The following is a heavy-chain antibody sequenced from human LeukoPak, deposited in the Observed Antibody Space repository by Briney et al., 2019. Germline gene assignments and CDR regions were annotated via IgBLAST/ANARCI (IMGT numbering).Heavy chain of an antibody. V-gene: IGHV1-69*13. CDR2: IIPIFGTT. CDR1: GGTFSSYA. Sequence: GASVKVSCKASGGTFSSYAISWVRQAPGQGLEWMGGIIPIFGTTNYAQKFQGRVTITADESTSTAYMELSSLRSEDTAVYYCAKDSTRVGAPNYWGQGTLVTVSS. CDR3: AKDSTRVGAPNY. J-gene: IGHJ4*02. D-gene: IGHD1-26*01.